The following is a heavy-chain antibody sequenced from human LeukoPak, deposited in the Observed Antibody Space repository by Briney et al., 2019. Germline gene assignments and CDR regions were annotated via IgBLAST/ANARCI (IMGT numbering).Heavy chain of an antibody. CDR1: GFTFSVYS. CDR3: AREFEVPAAAPDYYYYYYIDV. CDR2: ISSGSSTI. V-gene: IGHV3-48*04. D-gene: IGHD2-2*01. Sequence: PGGSLRLSCAASGFTFSVYSMNWVRQAPGKGLEWVSYISSGSSTIYYADSVKGRVTIPRDNVENSLYLQMNSLRVEDTAVYYCAREFEVPAAAPDYYYYYYIDVWGKGTTVTVSS. J-gene: IGHJ6*03.